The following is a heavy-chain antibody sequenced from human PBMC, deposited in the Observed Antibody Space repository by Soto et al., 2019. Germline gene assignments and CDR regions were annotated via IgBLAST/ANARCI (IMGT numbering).Heavy chain of an antibody. V-gene: IGHV3-49*04. D-gene: IGHD3-10*01. J-gene: IGHJ4*02. CDR1: GFTFGDYA. Sequence: EVQLVESGGGLVQTGRSLSLSCTGSGFTFGDYAMSWVRQAPGKGLEWVGFIRSNSYGATTEYAASVKGRFSISRDDCKRIAYLQMNSLKIEDTAVYYCARDLLGGSGTYWRYWGQGTLVTVSS. CDR3: ARDLLGGSGTYWRY. CDR2: IRSNSYGATT.